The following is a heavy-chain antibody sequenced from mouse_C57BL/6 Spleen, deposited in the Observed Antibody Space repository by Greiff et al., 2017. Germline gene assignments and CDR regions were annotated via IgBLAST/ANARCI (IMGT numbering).Heavy chain of an antibody. D-gene: IGHD2-4*01. J-gene: IGHJ2*01. CDR1: GYTFTSYW. CDR3: ARHLYYDYYCDD. Sequence: QVQLQQPGAELVRPGSSVKLSCKASGYTFTSYWLHWVKQRPIQGLEWIGNIDPSDSETHYNQKFKDKATLTVDKSSSTAYMQLSSLTSEDSAVYYCARHLYYDYYCDDWGQGTTLTVSS. CDR2: IDPSDSET. V-gene: IGHV1-52*01.